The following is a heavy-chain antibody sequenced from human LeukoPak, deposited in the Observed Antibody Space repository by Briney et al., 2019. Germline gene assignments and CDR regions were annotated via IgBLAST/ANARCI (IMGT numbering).Heavy chain of an antibody. CDR2: INPYSGGT. D-gene: IGHD6-13*01. J-gene: IGHJ4*02. V-gene: IGHV1-2*02. Sequence: GASVKVSCKASGYTVTSYYMHWVRQAPGQALEWMGWINPYSGGTNYAQKFQGRVTMTRDTSISTAYMELSRLRSDDTAVYYCARDFGIAAAGDYWGQGTLVTVSS. CDR1: GYTVTSYY. CDR3: ARDFGIAAAGDY.